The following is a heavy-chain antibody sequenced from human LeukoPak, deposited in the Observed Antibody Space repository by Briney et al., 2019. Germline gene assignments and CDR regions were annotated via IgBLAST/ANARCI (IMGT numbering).Heavy chain of an antibody. J-gene: IGHJ6*03. CDR3: ARVGLQIVVVPAATTQTTYYYYMDV. CDR1: GGSFSGYY. Sequence: KPSETLSLPCAVYGGSFSGYYWSWIRQPPGKGLEWIGEINHSGSTNYSPSLKSRVTMSVDTSKNQFSLKLSSVTAADTAMYYCARVGLQIVVVPAATTQTTYYYYMDVWDTGTTVTVSS. CDR2: INHSGST. V-gene: IGHV4-34*01. D-gene: IGHD2-2*01.